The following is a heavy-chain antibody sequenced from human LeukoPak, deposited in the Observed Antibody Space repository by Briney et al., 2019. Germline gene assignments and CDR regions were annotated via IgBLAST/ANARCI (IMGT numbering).Heavy chain of an antibody. CDR2: IKSKTDGGTT. V-gene: IGHV3-15*01. D-gene: IGHD3-22*01. J-gene: IGHJ4*02. Sequence: GGSLRLSCAASGFTFSNAWMSWVRQAPGKGLEWVGRIKSKTDGGTTDYAAPVKGRFTISRDDSKNTLYLQMNSLKTEDTAVYYCTTDRYYYDSSGYYYFDYWGQGTLVTVSS. CDR3: TTDRYYYDSSGYYYFDY. CDR1: GFTFSNAW.